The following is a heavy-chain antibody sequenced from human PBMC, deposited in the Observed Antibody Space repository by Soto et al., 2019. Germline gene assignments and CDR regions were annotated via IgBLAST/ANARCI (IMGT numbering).Heavy chain of an antibody. CDR1: GGTFSSYA. CDR3: AREGGSYYYYYGMDV. CDR2: IIPIFGTA. D-gene: IGHD1-26*01. V-gene: IGHV1-69*06. J-gene: IGHJ6*02. Sequence: SVKVSCKASGGTFSSYAISWVRQAPGQGLEWMGGIIPIFGTANYAQKFQGRVTITADKSTSTAYMELSSLRSEDTAVYYCAREGGSYYYYYGMDVWGQGTTVTVSS.